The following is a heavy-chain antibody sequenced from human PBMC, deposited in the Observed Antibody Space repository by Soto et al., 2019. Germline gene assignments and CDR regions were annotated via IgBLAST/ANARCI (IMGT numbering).Heavy chain of an antibody. CDR1: GFTFSRNG. V-gene: IGHV3-33*01. Sequence: QVQLVESGGGVVQPGRSLGLSCTASGFTFSRNGMHWVRQAPGKGLEWVAVIWYDGSDKYYADSVKGRFTISRDNSKNTLYLQMNSLRAEDTAVYYCARESSGGRQYYFDYWGQGTLVTVSS. J-gene: IGHJ4*02. D-gene: IGHD3-22*01. CDR2: IWYDGSDK. CDR3: ARESSGGRQYYFDY.